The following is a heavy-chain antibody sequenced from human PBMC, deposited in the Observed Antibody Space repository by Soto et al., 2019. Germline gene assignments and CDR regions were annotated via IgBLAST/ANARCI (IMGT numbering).Heavy chain of an antibody. D-gene: IGHD6-19*01. V-gene: IGHV3-74*01. J-gene: IGHJ5*01. Sequence: GGSLRLSCAASGFTFSSYWMHWVRQAPGKGLVWVSRINSDGSSTTYADSVRGRFTISRDNAKNTLYLQMNSLRGEDTAVYYCTRDPAPSGWFDYWGQGTLVTVSS. CDR2: INSDGSST. CDR1: GFTFSSYW. CDR3: TRDPAPSGWFDY.